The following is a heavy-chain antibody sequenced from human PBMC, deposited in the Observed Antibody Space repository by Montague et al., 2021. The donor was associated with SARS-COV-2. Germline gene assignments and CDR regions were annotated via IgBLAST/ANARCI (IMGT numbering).Heavy chain of an antibody. CDR1: GDSVAELRRR. CDR3: SRIAFAVIPH. J-gene: IGHJ4*02. V-gene: IGHV6-1*01. D-gene: IGHD3-16*01. CDR2: PQFGKNWNY. Sequence: CAISGDSVAELRRRSEEHRSELQSQLQLVGSPQFGKNWNYDYAAAVAGRVTVNPDTSKNQVSLELRSVTPEDTAVYYCSRIAFAVIPHWGQGTLVTVSS.